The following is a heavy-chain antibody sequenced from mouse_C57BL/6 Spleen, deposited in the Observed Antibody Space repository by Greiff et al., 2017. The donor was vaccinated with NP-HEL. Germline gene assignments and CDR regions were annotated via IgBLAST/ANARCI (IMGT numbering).Heavy chain of an antibody. J-gene: IGHJ3*01. Sequence: EVKLVESGGGLVQPGGSLSLSCAASGFTFTDYYMSWVRQPPGKALEWLGFIRNKANGYTTEYNASVKGRFTISRDNSQRILYLQMHALRAVDSSTYFCASHWDEGFAYWGHGTLVTVSA. V-gene: IGHV7-3*01. D-gene: IGHD4-1*01. CDR3: ASHWDEGFAY. CDR2: IRNKANGYTT. CDR1: GFTFTDYY.